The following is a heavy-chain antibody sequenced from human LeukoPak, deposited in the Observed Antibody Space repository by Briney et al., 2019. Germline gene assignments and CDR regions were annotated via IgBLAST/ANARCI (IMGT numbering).Heavy chain of an antibody. V-gene: IGHV1-2*02. Sequence: ASVKVSCKASGYTFTGNYMHWVRQAPGQGLEWMGWINPNSGGTNYGQKFQGRVTMTRDTSISTAYMELSRLRSDDTAVYYCARGRGYSYGNHDYWGQGTLVTVSS. CDR1: GYTFTGNY. J-gene: IGHJ4*02. D-gene: IGHD5-18*01. CDR3: ARGRGYSYGNHDY. CDR2: INPNSGGT.